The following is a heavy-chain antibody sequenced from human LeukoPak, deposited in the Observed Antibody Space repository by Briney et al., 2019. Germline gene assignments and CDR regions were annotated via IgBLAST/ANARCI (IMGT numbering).Heavy chain of an antibody. J-gene: IGHJ4*02. V-gene: IGHV3-23*01. CDR1: GFTFTTYA. CDR2: LIGSGGST. D-gene: IGHD1-26*01. CDR3: VKVYSGSCYDGLDY. Sequence: GGSLRLSCAASGFTFTTYAMSWVRQAPGKGLEWVSCLIGSGGSTYYVDSVKGRFTISRDNSKNTLYLQMNSLRAEDTALYYCVKVYSGSCYDGLDYWGQGTLVTVSS.